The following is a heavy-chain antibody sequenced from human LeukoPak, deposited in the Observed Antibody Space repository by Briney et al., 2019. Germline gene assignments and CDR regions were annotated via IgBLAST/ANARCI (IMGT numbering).Heavy chain of an antibody. CDR3: ASDGVGAPYAFDV. Sequence: SETLSLTCAASGDSFIGYFWTWIRQAPGKGLEWIGDINHSGRTNYNPSLQRRVSISVDTSKNQFSLNVTSVTGADTAVYYCASDGVGAPYAFDVWGQGTMVTVSS. CDR1: GDSFIGYF. V-gene: IGHV4-34*01. CDR2: INHSGRT. D-gene: IGHD1-26*01. J-gene: IGHJ3*01.